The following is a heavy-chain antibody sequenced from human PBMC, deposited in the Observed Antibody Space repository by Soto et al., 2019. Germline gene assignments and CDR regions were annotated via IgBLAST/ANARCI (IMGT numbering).Heavy chain of an antibody. Sequence: QVQLVESGGGVVQPGRSLRLSCAASGFTFSSYAMHWVRQAPGKGLEWVAVISYDGSNKYYADSVKGRFTISRDNSKNTLYLQMNSLRAEDTAVYYCALRADYGDYDKPFDYWGQGTLVTVSS. CDR2: ISYDGSNK. CDR1: GFTFSSYA. V-gene: IGHV3-30-3*01. D-gene: IGHD4-17*01. CDR3: ALRADYGDYDKPFDY. J-gene: IGHJ4*02.